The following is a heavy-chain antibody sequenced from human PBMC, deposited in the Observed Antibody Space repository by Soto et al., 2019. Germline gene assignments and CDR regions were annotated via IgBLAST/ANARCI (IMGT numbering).Heavy chain of an antibody. Sequence: QVQLQESGPGLVKPSETLSLTCSVSGGSIKSYYWSWIRQPPGRGLEWIGYIFYIGSIAYNPSLKIRVTISLDTSENQFSLKLTSMTSADTAVYYCARVGGAPLGAFDIWGPGTTVTVSS. CDR1: GGSIKSYY. CDR3: ARVGGAPLGAFDI. D-gene: IGHD2-15*01. V-gene: IGHV4-59*01. CDR2: IFYIGSI. J-gene: IGHJ3*02.